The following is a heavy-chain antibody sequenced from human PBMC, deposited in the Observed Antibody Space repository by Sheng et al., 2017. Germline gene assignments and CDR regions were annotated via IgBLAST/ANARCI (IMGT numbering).Heavy chain of an antibody. CDR1: TQFCTIFLG. CDR3: ARTYSSSSFLPFDP. D-gene: IGHD6-6*01. J-gene: IGHJ5*02. V-gene: IGHV3-20*04. CDR2: INWNGDST. Sequence: EVQLVESGGKYGTAGGSRETLLCSLWTQFCTIFLGMSWVRQAPGKGLEWVSAINWNGDSTAYADSVKGRFTISRDNAKNSLFLQMNSLRAEDTAFYYCARTYSSSSFLPFDPWGQGTLVTVSS.